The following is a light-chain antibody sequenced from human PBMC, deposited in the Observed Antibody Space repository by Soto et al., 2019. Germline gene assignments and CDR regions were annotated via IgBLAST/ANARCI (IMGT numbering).Light chain of an antibody. J-gene: IGLJ1*01. Sequence: QSVLTQPASVSGSPGQSITISCTGTSSDVGGYNYVSWYQQHPGKAPKLMFYDVSNRPSGVSNRFSGSKSGNTASLTISGLQAEDEADYYCSSYTSSSPPYVFGTGTKVTVL. V-gene: IGLV2-14*01. CDR2: DVS. CDR1: SSDVGGYNY. CDR3: SSYTSSSPPYV.